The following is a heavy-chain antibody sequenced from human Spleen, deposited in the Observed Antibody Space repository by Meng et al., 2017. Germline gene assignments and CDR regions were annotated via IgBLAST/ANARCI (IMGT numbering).Heavy chain of an antibody. CDR2: MSQSGST. V-gene: IGHV4-4*02. CDR3: ARGSFSSGWGI. J-gene: IGHJ4*02. D-gene: IGHD6-19*01. Sequence: QVQLQESGQGLVKPSGTLSLTCAVSGGSISSSNWWTWVRQPPGKGLDWIGEMSQSGSTNYNPSLKSRVTISLDESKNQFSLKLNSVTAADTAIYYCARGSFSSGWGIWGQGTLVTVSS. CDR1: GGSISSSNW.